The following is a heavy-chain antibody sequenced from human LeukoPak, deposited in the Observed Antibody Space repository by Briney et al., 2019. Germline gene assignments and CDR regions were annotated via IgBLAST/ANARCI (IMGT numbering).Heavy chain of an antibody. CDR1: GYTFTGYY. J-gene: IGHJ6*02. CDR3: ARDHLIAAAGPVYGMDV. CDR2: INPNSGGT. D-gene: IGHD6-13*01. Sequence: ASVKVSCTASGYTFTGYYMHWVRQAPGQGLEWMGWINPNSGGTNYAQKFQGRVTTTRDTSISTAYMELSRLRSDDTAVYYCARDHLIAAAGPVYGMDVWGQGTTVTVSS. V-gene: IGHV1-2*02.